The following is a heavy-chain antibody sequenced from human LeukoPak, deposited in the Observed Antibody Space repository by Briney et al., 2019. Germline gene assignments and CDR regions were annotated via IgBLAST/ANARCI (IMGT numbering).Heavy chain of an antibody. CDR2: INPKNGGT. Sequence: ASVTVSFTASGYTFTDYYMHWMRQAPGQGLEWMGWINPKNGGTKYSQKFQGRVTMTRDASISTAYMELGRLISDDTAVYYCARGPSSGSFDYWGQGTLVTVSS. CDR1: GYTFTDYY. D-gene: IGHD6-19*01. V-gene: IGHV1-2*02. J-gene: IGHJ4*02. CDR3: ARGPSSGSFDY.